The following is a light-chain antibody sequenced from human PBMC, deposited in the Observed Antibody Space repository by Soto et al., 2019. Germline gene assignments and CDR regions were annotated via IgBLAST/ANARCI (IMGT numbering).Light chain of an antibody. CDR1: QSISSW. J-gene: IGKJ4*01. CDR2: QAS. CDR3: QHDKSYSEVT. V-gene: IGKV1-5*03. Sequence: DIQMTQSPSTLSASVGDRITITCRASQSISSWLAWYQQKPGRAPKLLIYQASSLESGVPSRFSGSGSGTEFTFTISSLQPDDSATYYCQHDKSYSEVTFGGGTKVEIK.